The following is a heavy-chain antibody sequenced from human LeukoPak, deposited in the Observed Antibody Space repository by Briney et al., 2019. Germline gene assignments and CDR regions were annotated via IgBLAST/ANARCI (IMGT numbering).Heavy chain of an antibody. Sequence: SETLSLTCTVSGGSISSSSYYWGWIRQPPGKGLEWIGSIYYSGSTYYNPSLKSRVTISVDTSKNQFSLKLSSVTAADTAVYYCAGPGSYNWFDPWGQGTLVTVSS. V-gene: IGHV4-39*01. CDR3: AGPGSYNWFDP. J-gene: IGHJ5*02. CDR2: IYYSGST. CDR1: GGSISSSSYY. D-gene: IGHD3-10*01.